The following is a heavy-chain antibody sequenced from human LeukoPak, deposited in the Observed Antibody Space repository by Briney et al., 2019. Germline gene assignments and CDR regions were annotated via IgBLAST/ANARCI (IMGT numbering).Heavy chain of an antibody. CDR2: IKSKTDGGTT. CDR1: GFTFSNAW. Sequence: GGSLRLSCAASGFTFSNAWMSWVRQAPGKGLEWVGRIKSKTDGGTTDYAAPVKGRFTISRDDSKSTLYLQMNSLKTEDTAVYYCTTWPPYCSGGSCLDYWGQGTLVTVSS. D-gene: IGHD2-15*01. J-gene: IGHJ4*02. CDR3: TTWPPYCSGGSCLDY. V-gene: IGHV3-15*01.